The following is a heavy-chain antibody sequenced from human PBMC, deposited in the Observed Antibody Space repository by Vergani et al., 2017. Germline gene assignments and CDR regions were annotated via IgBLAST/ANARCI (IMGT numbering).Heavy chain of an antibody. Sequence: EVQLVESGGGLVQPGESLKISCQGSGYSITNYWIAWVRQRPGKGLEWMGIIYAGDSDVRYSPSFQGQVTMSVDKSLSTAYLQWSSLKASDTATYYCAKTHDFSSLYSSYNWFDPWGQGTLVTVSS. CDR2: IYAGDSDV. J-gene: IGHJ5*02. D-gene: IGHD3-3*01. CDR1: GYSITNYW. CDR3: AKTHDFSSLYSSYNWFDP. V-gene: IGHV5-51*03.